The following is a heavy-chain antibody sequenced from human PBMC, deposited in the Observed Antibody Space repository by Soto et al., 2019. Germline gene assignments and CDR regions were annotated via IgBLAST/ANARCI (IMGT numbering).Heavy chain of an antibody. J-gene: IGHJ4*02. D-gene: IGHD3-10*01. Sequence: GASLKLSCKSSGYTFTSYAIHWVRQAPGQRLEWMGWINAGNGNTKYSQKFQGRVTITRDTSASTAYMELSSLRSEDTAVYYCARGSGLTYFDYWGQGTLVTVSS. CDR2: INAGNGNT. CDR3: ARGSGLTYFDY. CDR1: GYTFTSYA. V-gene: IGHV1-3*01.